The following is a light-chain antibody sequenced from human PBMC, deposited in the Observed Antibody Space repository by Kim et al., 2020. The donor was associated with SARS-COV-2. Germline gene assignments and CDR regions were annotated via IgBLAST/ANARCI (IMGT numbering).Light chain of an antibody. CDR2: AAS. J-gene: IGKJ4*01. Sequence: GSTGDRVTITFRASQGISSYLAWYQQKPVKAPKLLIYAASTLQSGVPSRFSGSGSGTDFTLTISCLQSEDFATYYCQQYYSYPLTFGGGTKVDIK. CDR1: QGISSY. V-gene: IGKV1-8*01. CDR3: QQYYSYPLT.